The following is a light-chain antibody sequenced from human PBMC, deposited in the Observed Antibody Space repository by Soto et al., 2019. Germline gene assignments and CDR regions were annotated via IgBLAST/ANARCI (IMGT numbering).Light chain of an antibody. Sequence: QSALTQPASVSGSPGQSITISCTGTSSDVGYYNYVSWYQQLPGKAPKLMIYEVSNRPSGVSNRFSGSKSGNTASLTISGLQAEDEADYYCNSYTSSSTYVFGTGTKLTVL. V-gene: IGLV2-14*01. CDR3: NSYTSSSTYV. CDR2: EVS. CDR1: SSDVGYYNY. J-gene: IGLJ1*01.